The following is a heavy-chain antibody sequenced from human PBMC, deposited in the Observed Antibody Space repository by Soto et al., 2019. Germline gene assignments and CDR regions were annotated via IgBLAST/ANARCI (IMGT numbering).Heavy chain of an antibody. V-gene: IGHV2-5*02. CDR2: IYWDDDQ. CDR3: AHWEVMSQSFDI. D-gene: IGHD1-26*01. Sequence: QITLKESGPTLVKPTQTLTLTCTFSGFSLSTSGVGVGWCRQPPVKALEWLALIYWDDDQRYSPSLKSRLTITKDHYKHQVVLTMPNMHPVDTATYYCAHWEVMSQSFDIWGQGTLVTVSS. CDR1: GFSLSTSGVG. J-gene: IGHJ3*02.